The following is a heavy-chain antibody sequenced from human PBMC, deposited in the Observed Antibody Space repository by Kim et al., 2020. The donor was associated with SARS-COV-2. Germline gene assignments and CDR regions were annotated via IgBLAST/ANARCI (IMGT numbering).Heavy chain of an antibody. CDR3: ARVEPLRYYLGMDV. D-gene: IGHD1-26*01. CDR2: INPNSGDT. Sequence: ASVKVSCKASGYSFPAYYVYWVRQAPGQGLEYMGWINPNSGDTNYAQKFQGRVSMTRDTSINTSYMELSTLRSDDTAVYFCARVEPLRYYLGMDVWGQGT. CDR1: GYSFPAYY. J-gene: IGHJ6*02. V-gene: IGHV1-2*02.